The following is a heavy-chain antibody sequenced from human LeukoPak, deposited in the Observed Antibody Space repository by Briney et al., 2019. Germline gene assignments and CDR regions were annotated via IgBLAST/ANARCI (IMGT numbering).Heavy chain of an antibody. CDR2: ISGSGGST. D-gene: IGHD3-3*01. V-gene: IGHV3-23*01. Sequence: GGSLRLSCAASGFTFSSYAMSWDRQAPGKGLEWVSAISGSGGSTYYADSVKGRFTISRDNSKNALYLQMNSLRAEDTAVYYCAKGVGVVIPKYFDYWGQGTLVTVSS. J-gene: IGHJ4*02. CDR3: AKGVGVVIPKYFDY. CDR1: GFTFSSYA.